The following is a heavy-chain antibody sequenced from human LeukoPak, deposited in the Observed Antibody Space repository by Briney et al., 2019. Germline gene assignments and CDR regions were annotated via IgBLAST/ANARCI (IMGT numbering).Heavy chain of an antibody. Sequence: SETLSLTCTVSGGSISNYYWSWIRQAAGKGLEWIGRIYSSGNTNYNPSLKSRVTMSIDRSKNQFSLKLSSATAADTAVYYCARESYSSSTSGLHYWGQGTLVTVPS. CDR1: GGSISNYY. D-gene: IGHD6-6*01. CDR2: IYSSGNT. J-gene: IGHJ4*02. V-gene: IGHV4-4*07. CDR3: ARESYSSSTSGLHY.